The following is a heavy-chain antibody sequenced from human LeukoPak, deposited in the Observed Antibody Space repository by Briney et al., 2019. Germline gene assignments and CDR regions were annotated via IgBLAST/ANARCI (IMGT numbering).Heavy chain of an antibody. CDR1: GYTFAGHF. J-gene: IGHJ4*02. D-gene: IGHD2-2*02. V-gene: IGHV1-2*02. CDR3: AREMGVVPTAIPTVDS. CDR2: IAPKSGGT. Sequence: GASVKVSCTASGYTFAGHFMHWVRQAPGQGLVWRVWIAPKSGGTHYGHKFQGRVTMTRDTSMSTAYMELSRLKADDTAVYYCAREMGVVPTAIPTVDSWGQGTLVTVSS.